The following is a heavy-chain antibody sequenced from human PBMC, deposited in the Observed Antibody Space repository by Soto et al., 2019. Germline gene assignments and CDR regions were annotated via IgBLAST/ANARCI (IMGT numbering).Heavy chain of an antibody. CDR1: GFTFSNFD. J-gene: IGHJ4*02. CDR2: VSARGRST. D-gene: IGHD4-17*01. V-gene: IGHV3-23*01. Sequence: GSLRLSCAASGFTFSNFDMNWVRQAPGKGLEWVSCVSARGRSTHYADSVKGRFTISRDNSKNTMYLQMNSLRAEDTAVYYCTKEPTATANCDSWGQGTLVTVSS. CDR3: TKEPTATANCDS.